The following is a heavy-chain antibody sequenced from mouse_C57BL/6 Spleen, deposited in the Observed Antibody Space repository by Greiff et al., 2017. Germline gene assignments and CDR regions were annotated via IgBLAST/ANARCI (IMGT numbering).Heavy chain of an antibody. Sequence: EVKLQESGPGLVKPSQSLSLTCSVTGYSITSGYYWNWIRQFPGNKLEWMGYISYDGSNNYNPSLKNRISITRDTSKNQFFLKLNSVTTEDTATYYCAREGKTGTAWFAYWGQGTLVTVSA. D-gene: IGHD4-1*01. J-gene: IGHJ3*01. CDR1: GYSITSGYY. V-gene: IGHV3-6*01. CDR3: AREGKTGTAWFAY. CDR2: ISYDGSN.